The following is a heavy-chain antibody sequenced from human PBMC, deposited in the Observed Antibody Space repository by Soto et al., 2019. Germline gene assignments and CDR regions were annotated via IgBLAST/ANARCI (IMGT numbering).Heavy chain of an antibody. V-gene: IGHV3-23*01. CDR2: ISGSGGST. Sequence: GGSLRLSCAASGFTFSSYAMSWVRQAPGKGLEWVSAISGSGGSTYYADSVKGRFTISRDNSKNTLYLQMNSLRAEDTAVYYCAKGLVTIFGVVIIRRQGGYYGMDVWGQGTTVTVSS. D-gene: IGHD3-3*01. J-gene: IGHJ6*02. CDR1: GFTFSSYA. CDR3: AKGLVTIFGVVIIRRQGGYYGMDV.